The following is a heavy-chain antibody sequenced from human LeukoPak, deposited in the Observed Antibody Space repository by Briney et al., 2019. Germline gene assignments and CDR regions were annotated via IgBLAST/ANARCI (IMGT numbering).Heavy chain of an antibody. D-gene: IGHD3-16*02. J-gene: IGHJ4*02. Sequence: ASVKVSCKASGGTFSSHAISWVRQAPGQGLGWMGGIIPIFGTANYAQKFQGRVTITADESTSTAYMELSSLRSEDTAVYYCAREVYDYVWGSYRYLDYWGQGTLVTVSS. CDR3: AREVYDYVWGSYRYLDY. CDR1: GGTFSSHA. V-gene: IGHV1-69*13. CDR2: IIPIFGTA.